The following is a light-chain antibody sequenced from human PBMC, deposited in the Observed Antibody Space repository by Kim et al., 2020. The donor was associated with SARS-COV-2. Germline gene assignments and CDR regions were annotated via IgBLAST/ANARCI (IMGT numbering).Light chain of an antibody. Sequence: NSRAGSSPNIGAGYDVHWYQQLPGTPPKLLIYGNSNRPSGVPDRFSGSKSGTSASLAITGLQAEDEADYYCQSYDSSLSGSKVFGGGTQLTVL. CDR2: GNS. V-gene: IGLV1-40*01. CDR3: QSYDSSLSGSKV. CDR1: SPNIGAGYD. J-gene: IGLJ3*02.